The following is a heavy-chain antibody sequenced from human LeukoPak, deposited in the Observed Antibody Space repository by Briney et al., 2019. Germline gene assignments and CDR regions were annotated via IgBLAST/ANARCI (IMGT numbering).Heavy chain of an antibody. J-gene: IGHJ5*02. D-gene: IGHD1-7*01. Sequence: LSETLSLTCTVSGGSISSSSYYWGWIRQPPGKGLEWIGSIYYSGSTYYNPSLKSRVTISVDTSKNQFSLKLSSVTAADTAVYYCARYGTGTGGDWFDPWGQGTLVTVSS. CDR2: IYYSGST. CDR1: GGSISSSSYY. CDR3: ARYGTGTGGDWFDP. V-gene: IGHV4-39*07.